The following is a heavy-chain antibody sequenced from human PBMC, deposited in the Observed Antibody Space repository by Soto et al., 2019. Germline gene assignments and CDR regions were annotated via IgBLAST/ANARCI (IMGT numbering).Heavy chain of an antibody. CDR3: ARKGLTAAGLTNLDY. J-gene: IGHJ4*02. CDR1: GGSFSGYF. V-gene: IGHV4-34*01. Sequence: PSGTLARTCAAYGGSFSGYFGSWIRQPPGKGLEWIGEIDHSGSTNYNPSLKSRVTISVDTSKNQFSLNLSSVTAADTAVYYCARKGLTAAGLTNLDYWGQGTLVTVSS. D-gene: IGHD6-13*01. CDR2: IDHSGST.